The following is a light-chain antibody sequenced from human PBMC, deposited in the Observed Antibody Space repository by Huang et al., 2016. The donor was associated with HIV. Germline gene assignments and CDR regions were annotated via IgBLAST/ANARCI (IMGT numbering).Light chain of an antibody. V-gene: IGKV4-1*01. J-gene: IGKJ4*01. Sequence: DIVMTQSPDSLAVSLGERATINCKPSQSVLYSSNNKNYLAWYQQKPGQPPKLLIYGASTRESGDPDRFSGSGSGTDFTLTISSLQAEDVAVYYCQQYYSTLTFGGGTKVEIK. CDR2: GAS. CDR1: QSVLYSSNNKNY. CDR3: QQYYSTLT.